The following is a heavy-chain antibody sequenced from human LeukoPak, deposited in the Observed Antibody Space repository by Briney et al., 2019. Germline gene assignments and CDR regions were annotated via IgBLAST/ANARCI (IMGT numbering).Heavy chain of an antibody. CDR2: IKSEADGGTI. J-gene: IGHJ1*01. V-gene: IGHV3-15*01. D-gene: IGHD3-10*01. CDR1: GFTFINAW. CDR3: NMVARPWELPSAEYFQH. Sequence: GGSLRLSCVASGFTFINAWMSWVRQAPGKGLEWIGRIKSEADGGTIDYAAHVKGKFTISRDDSINTLYLQMNSLKTEDTAVYYCNMVARPWELPSAEYFQHWGQGALVTVSS.